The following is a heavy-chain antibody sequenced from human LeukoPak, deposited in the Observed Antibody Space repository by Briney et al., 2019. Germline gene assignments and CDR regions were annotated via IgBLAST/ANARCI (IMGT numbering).Heavy chain of an antibody. CDR1: GGSISSHY. Sequence: SETLSLTCTVSGGSISSHYWTWIRQPPGKGLEWIASIYYSGTTYYSPSLKSRVTISVDTSKNQFSLRLRSVTAADTAVYYCAVLTGAADYWGQGTLVTVSS. CDR2: IYYSGTT. V-gene: IGHV4-59*05. CDR3: AVLTGAADY. J-gene: IGHJ4*02. D-gene: IGHD2-8*01.